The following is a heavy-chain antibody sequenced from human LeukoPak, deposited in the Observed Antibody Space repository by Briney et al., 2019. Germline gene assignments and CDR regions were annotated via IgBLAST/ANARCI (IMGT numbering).Heavy chain of an antibody. CDR2: IYYSGST. CDR3: AKASNYLDAFDV. CDR1: GGSVSSGDFY. D-gene: IGHD5-24*01. J-gene: IGHJ3*01. V-gene: IGHV4-30-4*01. Sequence: PSETLSLTCTVSGGSVSSGDFYWSWIRQPPGKGLEWIGYIYYSGSTYQKPSLRSRLSISVDTSNNQDALTLSSVTAADTAVYYCAKASNYLDAFDVWGQGTKDTVSS.